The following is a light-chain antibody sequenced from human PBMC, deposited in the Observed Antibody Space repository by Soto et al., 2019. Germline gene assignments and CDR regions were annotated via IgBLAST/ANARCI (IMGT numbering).Light chain of an antibody. Sequence: SILTHPPSVSGSPGQAITLSYDGTSSDVGGYNYVSWYQRHPGKAPTLMIYEVSNGASGVSNRFSGSKSGNTASLTISGLQAEDEADYYCGSYTSSSTQVFGTGSKGTVL. J-gene: IGLJ1*01. V-gene: IGLV2-14*01. CDR3: GSYTSSSTQV. CDR2: EVS. CDR1: SSDVGGYNY.